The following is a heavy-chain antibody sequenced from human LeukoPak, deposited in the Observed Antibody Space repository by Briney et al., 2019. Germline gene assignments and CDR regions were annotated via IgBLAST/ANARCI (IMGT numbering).Heavy chain of an antibody. CDR2: VYYRGST. CDR3: ARSQGDSSSADLDYYYYGMDV. V-gene: IGHV4-59*07. Sequence: SDPLPLTCTVSGGSMSSYLRRGIRQPAAKGQDGVGWVYYRGSTNYNPSLKSRVTISVDTSKNQFSLKLSSVTAAATAVYYCARSQGDSSSADLDYYYYGMDVWGQGTTVTVSS. J-gene: IGHJ6*02. CDR1: GGSMSSYL. D-gene: IGHD6-6*01.